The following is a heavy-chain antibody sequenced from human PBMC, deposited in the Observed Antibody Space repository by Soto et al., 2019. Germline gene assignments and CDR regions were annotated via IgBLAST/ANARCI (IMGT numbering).Heavy chain of an antibody. J-gene: IGHJ5*02. Sequence: PRLSCAASGFTFSSYGMHWVRQAPGKGLEWVAVIWYDGSNKYYADSVKGRFTISRDNSKNTLYLQMNSLRAEDTAVYYCVHPRSTVQIPPTWGQGTLVTVSS. CDR1: GFTFSSYG. CDR3: VHPRSTVQIPPT. D-gene: IGHD4-17*01. CDR2: IWYDGSNK. V-gene: IGHV3-33*01.